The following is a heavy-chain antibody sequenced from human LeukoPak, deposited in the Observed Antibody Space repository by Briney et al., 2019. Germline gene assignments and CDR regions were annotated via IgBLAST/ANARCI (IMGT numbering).Heavy chain of an antibody. CDR2: ISYDGSNK. CDR3: ARDTAMAIYYYYYYGMDV. CDR1: GFTFSSYA. D-gene: IGHD5-18*01. J-gene: IGHJ6*02. Sequence: PGRSLRLSCAASGFTFSSYAMHWVRQAPGKGLEWVAVISYDGSNKYYADSVKGRFTISRDNSKNTLYLQMNSLRAEDTAVYYCARDTAMAIYYYYYYGMDVWGQGTTVTVSS. V-gene: IGHV3-30*04.